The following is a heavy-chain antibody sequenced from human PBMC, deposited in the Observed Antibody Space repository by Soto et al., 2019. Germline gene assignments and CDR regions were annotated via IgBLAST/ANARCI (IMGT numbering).Heavy chain of an antibody. CDR2: MNAGNGNT. V-gene: IGHV1-3*01. J-gene: IGHJ4*01. Sequence: ASVKVSCKASGYTFTSYAMHWVRQAPGQRLEWMGWMNAGNGNTKYSQKFQGRVTITRDTSASTAFMELSSLRSEDTAVYYCARNLMDYDIVTGYYMAYYFDYWGQ. D-gene: IGHD3-9*01. CDR1: GYTFTSYA. CDR3: ARNLMDYDIVTGYYMAYYFDY.